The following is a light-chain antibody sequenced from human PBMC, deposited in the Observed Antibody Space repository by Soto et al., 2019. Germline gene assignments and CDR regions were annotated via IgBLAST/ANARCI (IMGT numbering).Light chain of an antibody. V-gene: IGKV3-11*01. CDR2: DAS. CDR3: QQRSNWPPGYT. J-gene: IGKJ2*01. CDR1: QSVSSY. Sequence: EIVLTQSPATLSLSPGERATLSCRASQSVSSYLAWYQQKPGQAPRLLIYDASNRATGIPARFSGSGSGTDFTLTIRSLEPEDFAVYYCQQRSNWPPGYTFGQGTKLEIK.